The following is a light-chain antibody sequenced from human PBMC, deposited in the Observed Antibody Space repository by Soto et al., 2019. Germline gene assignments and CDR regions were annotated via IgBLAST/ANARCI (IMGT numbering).Light chain of an antibody. V-gene: IGLV1-44*01. CDR1: SSNIGRSS. Sequence: QSVLTQPPSASGTPGQRVTIPCSAVSSNIGRSSVNWYQQLPGTAPKLLIYSNSQRPSGVPDRFSGSKSGTSASLAISGLQSEDEADYYCAAWFDSLNGYVFGTGTKVTVL. CDR2: SNS. J-gene: IGLJ1*01. CDR3: AAWFDSLNGYV.